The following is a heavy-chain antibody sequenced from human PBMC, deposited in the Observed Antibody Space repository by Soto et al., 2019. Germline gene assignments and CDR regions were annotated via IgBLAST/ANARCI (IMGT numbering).Heavy chain of an antibody. D-gene: IGHD1-26*01. CDR2: INHSGST. CDR1: GGSFSGYD. CDR3: ARGDRGVSPLGYDYYYYMDV. V-gene: IGHV4-34*01. J-gene: IGHJ6*03. Sequence: SETLSLTCGVYGGSFSGYDWSWIRQPPGKGLEWIGEINHSGSTNYNPSLKSRVTISVDTSKNQFSLKLSSVTAADTAVYYCARGDRGVSPLGYDYYYYMDVWGKGTTVTVSS.